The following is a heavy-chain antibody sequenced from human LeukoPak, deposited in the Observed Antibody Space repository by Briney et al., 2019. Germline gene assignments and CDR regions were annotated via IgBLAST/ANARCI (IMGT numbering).Heavy chain of an antibody. V-gene: IGHV5-51*01. CDR2: IYPGDSDT. J-gene: IGHJ4*02. CDR1: GYSFTSYW. D-gene: IGHD2-2*01. CDR3: ARLSSRYCSSTSCYGQPTDY. Sequence: GESLKISCKGSGYSFTSYWIGWVRQMPGKGLEWMGIIYPGDSDTRYSPSFQGQVTISADKSISTAYLQWSSLEASDTAMYYCARLSSRYCSSTSCYGQPTDYWGQGTLVTVSS.